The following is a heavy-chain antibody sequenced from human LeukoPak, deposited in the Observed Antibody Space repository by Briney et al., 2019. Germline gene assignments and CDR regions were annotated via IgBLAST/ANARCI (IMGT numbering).Heavy chain of an antibody. D-gene: IGHD2/OR15-2a*01. CDR2: IKEDGSEK. CDR1: GFTFSSYW. V-gene: IGHV3-7*03. CDR3: ARGGGRHVEY. Sequence: GRSLRLSCAASGFTFSSYWMSWVGQGPGKGLEGVAKIKEDGSEKNYADSVKGRFTISRDNAKNSLYLQMNSLRAEDTAVYYCARGGGRHVEYWGQGNLVTVSS. J-gene: IGHJ4*02.